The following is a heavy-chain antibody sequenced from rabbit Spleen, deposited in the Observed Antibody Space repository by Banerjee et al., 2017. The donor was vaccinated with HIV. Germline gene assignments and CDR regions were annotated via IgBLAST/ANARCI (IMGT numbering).Heavy chain of an antibody. CDR2: IYAGSSGGT. CDR1: GVSLNDKDV. J-gene: IGHJ6*01. CDR3: ARDTVTSVSTYGMAL. D-gene: IGHD1-1*01. V-gene: IGHV1S45*01. Sequence: EQLEESGGGLVKPEGSLTLTCKASGVSLNDKDVMCWVRQAPGKGLEWIACIYAGSSGGTYSATWSTCRFFISKTSSTTVTLQMTTRTAADTATYFCARDTVTSVSTYGMALWGPGTLVTVS.